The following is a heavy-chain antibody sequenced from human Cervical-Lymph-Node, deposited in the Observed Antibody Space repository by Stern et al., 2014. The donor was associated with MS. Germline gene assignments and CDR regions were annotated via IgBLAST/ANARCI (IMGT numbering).Heavy chain of an antibody. CDR2: VTGSGGST. V-gene: IGHV3-23*01. Sequence: VQLLESGGGLVQPGGTLRLSCAASGFTFSSYAMRWVRHAPGKGLAWVSAVTGSGGSTNYADPVTGRFTISSDNSKQTLYLQSNSLRAEDTAVYYCAKSTVTSLSDYWGQGTLVTVSS. D-gene: IGHD4-17*01. CDR3: AKSTVTSLSDY. J-gene: IGHJ4*02. CDR1: GFTFSSYA.